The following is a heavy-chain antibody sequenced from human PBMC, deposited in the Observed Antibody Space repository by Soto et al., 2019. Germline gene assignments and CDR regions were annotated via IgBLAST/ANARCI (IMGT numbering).Heavy chain of an antibody. D-gene: IGHD2-8*01. CDR2: IFSNGET. V-gene: IGHV2-26*01. CDR3: ARLFYCREGVCSSFDY. Sequence: GSGPTLVNPTETLTLTCTVSGFSLTDINVGVSWIRQPPGKALEWLAHIFSNGETSSSPSLKTRLTISRDTFNNQVLLTMTNMDPVDTGTYFCARLFYCREGVCSSFDYWGQGTPVTVSS. J-gene: IGHJ4*02. CDR1: GFSLTDINVG.